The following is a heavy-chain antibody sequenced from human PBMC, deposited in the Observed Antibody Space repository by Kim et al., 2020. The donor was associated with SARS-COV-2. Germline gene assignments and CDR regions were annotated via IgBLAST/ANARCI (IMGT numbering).Heavy chain of an antibody. CDR3: ARDGNKVGNSDY. CDR2: IYSDSSII. V-gene: IGHV3-48*02. J-gene: IGHJ4*02. D-gene: IGHD1-1*01. CDR1: GFDLSSYN. Sequence: GGSLRLSCAASGFDLSSYNMDWVRQAPGRGLEWVSYIYSDSSIIYYADSVKGRFTISRDNAKKSLFLQMDSLRDDDTAVYYCARDGNKVGNSDYWGQGTL.